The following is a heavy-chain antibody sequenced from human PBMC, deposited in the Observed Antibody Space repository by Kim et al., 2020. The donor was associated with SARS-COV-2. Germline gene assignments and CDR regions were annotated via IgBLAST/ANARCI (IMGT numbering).Heavy chain of an antibody. J-gene: IGHJ4*02. V-gene: IGHV3-11*04. Sequence: RFTLSRDNAKNSLFLQMNSLRADDTAVYYCAREGPVFDIVTGYNTQNFDYWGQGTLVTVSS. CDR3: AREGPVFDIVTGYNTQNFDY. D-gene: IGHD3-9*01.